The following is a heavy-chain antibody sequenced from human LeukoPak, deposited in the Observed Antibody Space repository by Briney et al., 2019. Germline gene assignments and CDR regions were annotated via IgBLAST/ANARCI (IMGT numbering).Heavy chain of an antibody. V-gene: IGHV3-11*01. CDR2: INIGGTNT. CDR3: ATDGAGFDT. J-gene: IGHJ5*02. CDR1: GFTFSDYY. Sequence: GGSLRLSCAASGFTFSDYYMSWIRQAPGKGLEWLSYINIGGTNTHYADSVKGRFTISRDNAKKSLYLEMNNLRAEDTAVYCCATDGAGFDTWGQGVLVTVSS.